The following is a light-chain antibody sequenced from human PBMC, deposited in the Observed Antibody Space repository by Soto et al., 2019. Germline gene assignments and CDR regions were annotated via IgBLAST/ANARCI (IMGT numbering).Light chain of an antibody. V-gene: IGKV1-16*01. CDR2: ATS. CDR3: QQCDTSPFT. Sequence: DIQVTQSPSSLSASVGDRVTITCRTSQGIRDYLAWCHQKPGKAPKSLIFATSTSQSGVPSRFSGSGSGTDFTLTISSLQPEDFAAYFCQQCDTSPFTFGPGTTVDMK. J-gene: IGKJ3*01. CDR1: QGIRDY.